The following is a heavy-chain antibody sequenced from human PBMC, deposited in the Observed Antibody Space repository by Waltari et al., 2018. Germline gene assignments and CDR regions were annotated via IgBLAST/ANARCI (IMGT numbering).Heavy chain of an antibody. Sequence: EVQLVESGGALVQPGGSLKLSCAASGLIFSDFAIHWVRQASGKGREWVGRSRSRTKGDATAYTASVEGRFTISRDDSKNTVYLQMNSLKTDDTAVYYCVRPFELGIDWGQGTLVTVSS. CDR1: GLIFSDFA. D-gene: IGHD7-27*01. CDR2: SRSRTKGDAT. CDR3: VRPFELGID. V-gene: IGHV3-73*01. J-gene: IGHJ4*02.